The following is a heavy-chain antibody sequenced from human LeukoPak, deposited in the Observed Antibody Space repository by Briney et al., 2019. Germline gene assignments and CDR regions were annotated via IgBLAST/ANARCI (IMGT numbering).Heavy chain of an antibody. CDR1: GYSVTSYA. J-gene: IGHJ4*02. CDR3: ARSSGWYNFDY. CDR2: INAGNGNT. Sequence: ASVKVSCKASGYSVTSYAMHWVRQATGQRLEWMGWINAGNGNTKYSQKFQGRVTITRDTSASTAYMELSSLRSEDTAVYYCARSSGWYNFDYWGQGTLVTVSS. V-gene: IGHV1-3*01. D-gene: IGHD6-19*01.